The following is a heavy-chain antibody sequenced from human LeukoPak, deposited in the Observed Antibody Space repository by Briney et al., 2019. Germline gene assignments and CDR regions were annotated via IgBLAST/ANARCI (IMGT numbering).Heavy chain of an antibody. D-gene: IGHD2-21*02. Sequence: SETLSLTCTVSGGSISSSSYYWGWIRQPPGKGLEWIGSIYYSGSTYYNPSLKSRVTISVDTSKNQFSLKLSSVTAADTAVYYCARREGDSIDYWGQGTLVTVSS. CDR3: ARREGDSIDY. J-gene: IGHJ4*02. CDR2: IYYSGST. V-gene: IGHV4-39*01. CDR1: GGSISSSSYY.